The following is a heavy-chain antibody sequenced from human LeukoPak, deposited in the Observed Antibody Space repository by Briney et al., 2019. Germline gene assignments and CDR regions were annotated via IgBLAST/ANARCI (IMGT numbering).Heavy chain of an antibody. D-gene: IGHD5-12*01. CDR2: IYYSGST. Sequence: GSLRLSCTGSGFAFGVYAMSWIRQPPGKGLEWIGYIYYSGSTNYNPSLKSRVTISVDTSKNQFSLKLSSVTAADTAVYYCARDGYSGYMYYFDYWGQGTLVTVSS. V-gene: IGHV4-59*01. CDR3: ARDGYSGYMYYFDY. CDR1: GFAFGVYA. J-gene: IGHJ4*02.